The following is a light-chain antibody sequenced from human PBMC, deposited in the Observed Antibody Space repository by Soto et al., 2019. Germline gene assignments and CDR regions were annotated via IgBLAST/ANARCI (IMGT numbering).Light chain of an antibody. Sequence: IQMTQSPSSLSASVGDRVTMTCRASQSISRNLNWYQQKPGKAPELLIYTASNLQSGVPSRFSGSGSGTDFALTISSLQPEDSAVYYCQQSHSSPLSFGGGTKVDIK. V-gene: IGKV1-39*01. J-gene: IGKJ4*01. CDR3: QQSHSSPLS. CDR1: QSISRN. CDR2: TAS.